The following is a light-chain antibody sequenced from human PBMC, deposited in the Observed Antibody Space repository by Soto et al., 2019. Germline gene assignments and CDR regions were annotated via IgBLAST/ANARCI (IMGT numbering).Light chain of an antibody. Sequence: EIVLTQSPGTLSLSPGERAALSCRASQSLTSTYLAWYQQKPGQAPRLLIYGASSRATGIPDRFSGSGSGTDFTLTISRLEPEDFAVYYCQHYESSSPSYTFGHGTKVEIK. CDR3: QHYESSSPSYT. CDR1: QSLTSTY. J-gene: IGKJ2*01. CDR2: GAS. V-gene: IGKV3-20*01.